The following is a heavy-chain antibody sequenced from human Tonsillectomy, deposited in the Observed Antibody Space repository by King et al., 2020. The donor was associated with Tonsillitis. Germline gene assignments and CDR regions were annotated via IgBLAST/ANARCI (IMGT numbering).Heavy chain of an antibody. V-gene: IGHV3-7*03. CDR2: TKEDGSDK. CDR1: GFQFSNFW. J-gene: IGHJ4*02. CDR3: VRPSYSTPDF. D-gene: IGHD2-21*01. Sequence: VQLVESGGGLVQPGGSLRLSCEASGFQFSNFWMTWVRQVPGKGLEWVANTKEDGSDKYYVDSVRGRFTISRDNVKNSLYLQMNSLRVEDTAVYYCVRPSYSTPDFWGQGTLVTVSS.